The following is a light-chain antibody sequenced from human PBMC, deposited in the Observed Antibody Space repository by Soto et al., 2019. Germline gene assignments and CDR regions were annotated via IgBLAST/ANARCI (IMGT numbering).Light chain of an antibody. CDR2: GAS. Sequence: ELVLTQSPGTLSLSPGERSTLSCRASQSVSSSYLAWYQQKPGQAPRLLIYGASSRATGIPDRFSGSGSGTDFTLTISSLQPDDFATYYCQQYNSYWTFGKGTKVDIK. CDR1: QSVSSSY. J-gene: IGKJ1*01. CDR3: QQYNSYWT. V-gene: IGKV3-20*01.